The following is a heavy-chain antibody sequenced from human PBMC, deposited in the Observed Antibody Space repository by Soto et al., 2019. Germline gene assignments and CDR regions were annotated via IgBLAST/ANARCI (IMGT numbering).Heavy chain of an antibody. V-gene: IGHV3-23*01. CDR2: ASGSGSGT. D-gene: IGHD2-21*01. CDR3: AKGRPGVAAAPDY. J-gene: IGHJ4*02. Sequence: GGSLRLSCAASGFTFSYYGMAWVRQAPGKGLEWVSSASGSGSGTYYADSVKGRFTISRDNSKNTLFLHMTNLRAGDTALYFCAKGRPGVAAAPDYWGQGTLVTVSS. CDR1: GFTFSYYG.